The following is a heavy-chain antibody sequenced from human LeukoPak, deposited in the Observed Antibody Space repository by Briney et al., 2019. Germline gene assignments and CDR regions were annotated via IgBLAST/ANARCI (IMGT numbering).Heavy chain of an antibody. Sequence: GGSLRLSCAASGFMFSKSWMHWVRQVPGKGLVWVARIYNDGSTTNYADSVKGRFTISRDNAANTLFLQMSSLRAEDTAVYYCARILDSAWGELGYWGQGTLVTVSS. D-gene: IGHD6-19*01. CDR3: ARILDSAWGELGY. V-gene: IGHV3-74*01. J-gene: IGHJ4*02. CDR1: GFMFSKSW. CDR2: IYNDGSTT.